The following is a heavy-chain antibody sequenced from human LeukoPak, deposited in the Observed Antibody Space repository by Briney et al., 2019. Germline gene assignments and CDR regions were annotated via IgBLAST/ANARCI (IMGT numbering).Heavy chain of an antibody. V-gene: IGHV3-23*01. CDR1: GFTFSKYP. Sequence: PGGSLRLSCVASGFTFSKYPVRWVRQARGKGLECVSGIYGGTTTTTFYADSVRGRFTISRDNSMNTLYLHMNSLRAEDTAVYYCAKDLTPDGVWDIDYWGPGTLITVSS. J-gene: IGHJ4*02. CDR2: IYGGTTTTT. CDR3: AKDLTPDGVWDIDY. D-gene: IGHD3-9*01.